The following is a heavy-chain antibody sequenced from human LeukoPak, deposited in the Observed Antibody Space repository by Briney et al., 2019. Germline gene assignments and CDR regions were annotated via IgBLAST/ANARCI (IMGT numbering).Heavy chain of an antibody. Sequence: PGGSLRLSCAASGFTFSSYAMHWVRQAPGKGLEYVSAISSNGGSTYYANSVKGRFTISRDNSKNTLYLQMGSLRAEDMAVYYCARSGQLNYYYYGMDVWGQGTTVTVSS. CDR2: ISSNGGST. CDR3: ARSGQLNYYYYGMDV. D-gene: IGHD3-10*01. J-gene: IGHJ6*02. V-gene: IGHV3-64*01. CDR1: GFTFSSYA.